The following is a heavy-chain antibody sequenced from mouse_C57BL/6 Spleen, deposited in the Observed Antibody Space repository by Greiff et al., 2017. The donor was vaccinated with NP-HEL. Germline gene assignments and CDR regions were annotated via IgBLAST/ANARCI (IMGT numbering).Heavy chain of an antibody. Sequence: VQVVESGAELVRPGASVKLSCKASGYTFTDSYINWVKQRPGQGLEWIARIYPGSGNTYYNEKFKGKATLTAEKSSSTAYMQLSSLTSEDSAVYFCARDGNFDYWGQGTTLTVSS. CDR3: ARDGNFDY. CDR1: GYTFTDSY. CDR2: IYPGSGNT. D-gene: IGHD2-1*01. J-gene: IGHJ2*01. V-gene: IGHV1-76*01.